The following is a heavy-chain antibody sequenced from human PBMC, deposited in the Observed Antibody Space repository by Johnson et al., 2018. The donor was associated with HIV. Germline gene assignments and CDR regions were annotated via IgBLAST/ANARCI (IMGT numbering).Heavy chain of an antibody. CDR3: ARAYSYGAFDI. Sequence: MLLVESGGGVVQPGGSLRLSCAASGFIFSSSWIHWVRQAPGKGLVWVSRSNSDGSNKYYADSVKGRFTISGDNSKNTLSLQMNSLRAEDTAVYYCARAYSYGAFDIWGLGTKVTVSS. CDR1: GFIFSSSW. CDR2: SNSDGSNK. J-gene: IGHJ3*02. V-gene: IGHV3-74*02. D-gene: IGHD5-18*01.